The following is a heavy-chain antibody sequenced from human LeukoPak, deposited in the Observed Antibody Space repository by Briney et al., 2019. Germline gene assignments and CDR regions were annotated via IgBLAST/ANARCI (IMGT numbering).Heavy chain of an antibody. CDR3: ARVRGPTLKTCYMDV. D-gene: IGHD3-10*01. CDR1: GFTFTEYS. V-gene: IGHV3-48*04. J-gene: IGHJ6*03. Sequence: PGGSLRLSCAASGFTFTEYSIIWVRQAPGKGLEWVSFISDISDRSSTIHYADSVKGRFTISSDNAERSVYLQMNSLRADDTAVYYCARVRGPTLKTCYMDVWGTGTTVTVSS. CDR2: ISDRSSTI.